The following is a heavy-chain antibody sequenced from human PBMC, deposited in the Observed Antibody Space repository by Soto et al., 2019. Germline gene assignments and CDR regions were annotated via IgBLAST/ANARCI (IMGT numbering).Heavy chain of an antibody. CDR1: GDSIISIYH. Sequence: PSETLSLTCTVSGDSIISIYHWAWIRQPPGRSLEWIASIFHTGTTYYTPSLKSRVTISVDTSKNQFSLKVGSVTAADTAVYYCASSSLYGMDVWGQGTTVTVSS. J-gene: IGHJ6*02. V-gene: IGHV4-38-2*02. CDR2: IFHTGTT. CDR3: ASSSLYGMDV.